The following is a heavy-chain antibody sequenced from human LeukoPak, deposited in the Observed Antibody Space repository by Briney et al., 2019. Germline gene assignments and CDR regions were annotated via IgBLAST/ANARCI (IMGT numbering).Heavy chain of an antibody. V-gene: IGHV4-34*01. CDR3: ASLGNHYITMIVEDFDY. D-gene: IGHD3-22*01. CDR1: GGSFSGYY. Sequence: SETLSLTCAVYGGSFSGYYWSWIRQPPGKGLEWIGEINHSGSTNYNPSLKSRVTISVDTSKNQFSLKLSSVTAADTAVYYCASLGNHYITMIVEDFDYWGQGTLVTVSS. CDR2: INHSGST. J-gene: IGHJ4*02.